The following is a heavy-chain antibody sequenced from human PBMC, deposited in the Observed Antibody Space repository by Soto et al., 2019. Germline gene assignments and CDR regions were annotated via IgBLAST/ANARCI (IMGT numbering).Heavy chain of an antibody. CDR3: ARDNEDCSSTSCYNWFDP. Sequence: GGSLRLSCAASGFTVSSNYMSLVRQAPGKGLEWVSVIYSGGSTYYADSVKGRFTISRDNSKNTLYLQMNSLRAEDTAVYYCARDNEDCSSTSCYNWFDPWGQGTLVTVSS. J-gene: IGHJ5*02. CDR2: IYSGGST. V-gene: IGHV3-66*01. CDR1: GFTVSSNY. D-gene: IGHD2-2*01.